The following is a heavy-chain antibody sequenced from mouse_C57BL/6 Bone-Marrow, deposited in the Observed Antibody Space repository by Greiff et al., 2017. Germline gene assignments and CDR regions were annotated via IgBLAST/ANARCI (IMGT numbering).Heavy chain of an antibody. CDR3: ASNYVNAMDY. CDR1: GFTFSSYT. Sequence: EVMLVESGGGLVKPGGSLKLSCAASGFTFSSYTMSWVRQTPEKRLECVATISGGGGNTYSPDSVKGRFTSSRDNAQNTLYLQISSLRSEDTALYYCASNYVNAMDYWGQGTSVTVSS. D-gene: IGHD2-1*01. CDR2: ISGGGGNT. V-gene: IGHV5-9*01. J-gene: IGHJ4*01.